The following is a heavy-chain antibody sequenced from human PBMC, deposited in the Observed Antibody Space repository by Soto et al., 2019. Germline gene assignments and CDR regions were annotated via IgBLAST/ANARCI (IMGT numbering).Heavy chain of an antibody. CDR3: AQGLRDYGLGRERATYFAP. J-gene: IGHJ5*02. D-gene: IGHD3-10*01. CDR1: GFSLSTTGVG. Sequence: QITLKESGPTLVRPTQTLTLTCTFSGFSLSTTGVGVGWIRQPPGKALEWLALIYWDDDKRYSPSLKSRLTVTKDTSKNEVILTLTNMDPVDTATYYCAQGLRDYGLGRERATYFAPWGQGTLVTVSS. CDR2: IYWDDDK. V-gene: IGHV2-5*02.